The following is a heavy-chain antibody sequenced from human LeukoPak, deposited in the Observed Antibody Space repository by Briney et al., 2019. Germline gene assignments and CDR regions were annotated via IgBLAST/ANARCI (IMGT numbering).Heavy chain of an antibody. CDR1: GYSFTSYW. D-gene: IGHD3-9*01. J-gene: IGHJ5*02. V-gene: IGHV5-51*01. CDR2: IYPGDSDT. Sequence: GESLKISCKGSGYSFTSYWIGWVRQMPGKGLEWTGIIYPGDSDTRYSPSFQGQVTISADKSISTAYLQWSSLKASDTAMYYCARGTNYDILTGYNNWFDPWGQGTLVTVSS. CDR3: ARGTNYDILTGYNNWFDP.